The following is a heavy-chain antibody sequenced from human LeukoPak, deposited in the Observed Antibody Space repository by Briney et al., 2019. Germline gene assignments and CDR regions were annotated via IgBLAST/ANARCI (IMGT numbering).Heavy chain of an antibody. CDR1: VGTFSSYA. CDR3: ARASGAHYDFWSGSYYMDV. CDR2: IIPIFGTA. V-gene: IGHV1-69*01. Sequence: SVTVSCKSSVGTFSSYAISWVRQAPGQGLEWMGGIIPIFGTANYAQKFQGRVTITADESTSTAYMELSSLRSEDTAVYYCARASGAHYDFWSGSYYMDVWGKGTTVTVSS. J-gene: IGHJ6*03. D-gene: IGHD3-3*01.